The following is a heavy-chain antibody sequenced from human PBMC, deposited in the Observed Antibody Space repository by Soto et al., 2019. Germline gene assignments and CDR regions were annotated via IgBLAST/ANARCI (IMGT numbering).Heavy chain of an antibody. J-gene: IGHJ3*02. CDR1: GYTLTELS. CDR3: ETDQTENYDRSGYLDAFDI. CDR2: FDPEDGET. V-gene: IGHV1-24*01. D-gene: IGHD3-22*01. Sequence: GASVKVSCKVSGYTLTELSMHWVRQAPGKGLEWMGGFDPEDGETIYAQKFQGRVTMTEDTSTDTAYMELSSLRFEDTAVYYCETDQTENYDRSGYLDAFDIWGQGTMVPVSS.